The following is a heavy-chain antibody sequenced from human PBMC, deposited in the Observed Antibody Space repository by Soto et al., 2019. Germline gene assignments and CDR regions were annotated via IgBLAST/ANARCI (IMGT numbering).Heavy chain of an antibody. D-gene: IGHD2-2*01. CDR3: AGGGGTEYCSSTSCYRSDYYYGMDV. Sequence: SETLSLTCAVYGGSFSGYYWSWIRQPPGKGLEWIGEINHSGSTNYNPSLKSRVTISVDTSKNQFSLKLSSVTAADTAVYYCAGGGGTEYCSSTSCYRSDYYYGMDVWGQGTTVTVSS. CDR2: INHSGST. CDR1: GGSFSGYY. J-gene: IGHJ6*02. V-gene: IGHV4-34*01.